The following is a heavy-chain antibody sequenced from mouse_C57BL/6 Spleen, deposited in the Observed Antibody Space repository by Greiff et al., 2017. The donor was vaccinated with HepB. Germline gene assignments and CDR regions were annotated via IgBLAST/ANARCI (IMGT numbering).Heavy chain of an antibody. CDR3: ARRGDGYYEDAMDY. Sequence: VQLQQSGAELARPGASVKLSCKASGYTFTSYGISWVKQRTGQGLEWIGEIYPRSGNTYYNEKFTGKATLTADKSSSTAYMELRSLTSEDSAVYFCARRGDGYYEDAMDYWGQGTSVTVSS. J-gene: IGHJ4*01. CDR1: GYTFTSYG. CDR2: IYPRSGNT. V-gene: IGHV1-81*01. D-gene: IGHD2-3*01.